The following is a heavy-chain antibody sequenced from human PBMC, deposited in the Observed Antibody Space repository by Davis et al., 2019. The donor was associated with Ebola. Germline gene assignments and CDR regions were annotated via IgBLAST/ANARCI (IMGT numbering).Heavy chain of an antibody. CDR3: ARDRGDRSGDYCDY. CDR1: GFTFSTYW. V-gene: IGHV3-66*01. Sequence: GESLKISCTPSGFTFSTYWMHWVRQVPGRGLEWVSLMYLTGRTFYADSVKDRFTISRDNSKNILYLQMNSLRVEDTAVYYCARDRGDRSGDYCDYWGQGTLVTVSS. D-gene: IGHD6-19*01. J-gene: IGHJ4*02. CDR2: MYLTGRT.